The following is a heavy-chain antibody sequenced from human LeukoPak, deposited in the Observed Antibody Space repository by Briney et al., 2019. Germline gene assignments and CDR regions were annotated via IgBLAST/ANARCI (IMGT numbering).Heavy chain of an antibody. Sequence: ASVKVSCKASGYTFTGYYMHWVRQAPGQGLEWMGWINPNSGGTNYAQKFQGRVTMTRDTSISTAYMELSRLRSDDTAVYYCARNTVVTRWFDPWGQGTLVTVSS. V-gene: IGHV1-2*02. J-gene: IGHJ5*02. CDR3: ARNTVVTRWFDP. D-gene: IGHD4-23*01. CDR1: GYTFTGYY. CDR2: INPNSGGT.